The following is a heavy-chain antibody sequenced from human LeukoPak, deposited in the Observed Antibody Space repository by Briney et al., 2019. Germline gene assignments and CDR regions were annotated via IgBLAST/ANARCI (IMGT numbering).Heavy chain of an antibody. V-gene: IGHV4-31*03. D-gene: IGHD1-26*01. J-gene: IGHJ4*02. Sequence: PSQTLSLTCTVSGGSISSGSYYWSWIRQPPGKGLEWIGEINYSGSTNYNPSLKSRVTISVDTSKNQFSLKLSSVTATDAAVYYCARDGGSYCPDYWGQGTLVTVSS. CDR2: INYSGST. CDR3: ARDGGSYCPDY. CDR1: GGSISSGSYY.